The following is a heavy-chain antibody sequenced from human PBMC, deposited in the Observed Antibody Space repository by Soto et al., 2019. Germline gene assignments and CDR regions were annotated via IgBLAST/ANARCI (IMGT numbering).Heavy chain of an antibody. Sequence: QVQLQESGPGLVKPSQTLSLTCTVSGGSISSGGYYWSWIRQHPGKGLEWIGYIYYSGSTYYNPSPKSRVTISVDTSKNQLSRKLSSVTAADTAVYYCARGAMVGRFDYWGQGTLVTVSS. CDR1: GGSISSGGYY. CDR3: ARGAMVGRFDY. CDR2: IYYSGST. J-gene: IGHJ4*02. V-gene: IGHV4-31*03. D-gene: IGHD5-18*01.